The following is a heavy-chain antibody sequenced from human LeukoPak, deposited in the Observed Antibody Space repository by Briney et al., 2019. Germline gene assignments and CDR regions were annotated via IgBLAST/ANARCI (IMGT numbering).Heavy chain of an antibody. CDR2: INHSGST. D-gene: IGHD5-18*01. J-gene: IGHJ4*02. CDR1: GGSFSGYY. CDR3: ARRGYSYKVDY. Sequence: SETLSLTCAVYGGSFSGYYWSWIRQPPGKGLEWIGEINHSGSTDYNPSLKSRVTISVDTSKNQFSLKLSSVTAADTAVYYCARRGYSYKVDYWGQGTLVTVSS. V-gene: IGHV4-34*01.